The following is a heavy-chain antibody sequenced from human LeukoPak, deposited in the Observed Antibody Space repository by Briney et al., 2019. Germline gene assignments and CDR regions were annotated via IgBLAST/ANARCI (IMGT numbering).Heavy chain of an antibody. CDR2: ISSNGGSI. J-gene: IGHJ2*01. V-gene: IGHV3-64*01. CDR1: GFTFSDYA. D-gene: IGHD6-19*01. Sequence: GGSLRLSCAASGFTFSDYAMHWVRQAPGKELEYVSAISSNGGSIHYANSVKGRFTISRDNSKNTLYLQMDRLRAEDMAVYYCARDTCGCGSGWHLYWYLDLWGRGTLVTVSS. CDR3: ARDTCGCGSGWHLYWYLDL.